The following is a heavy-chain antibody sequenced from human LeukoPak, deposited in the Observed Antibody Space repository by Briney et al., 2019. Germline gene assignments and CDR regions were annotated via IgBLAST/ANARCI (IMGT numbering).Heavy chain of an antibody. CDR3: ARVRWSGYYPYYFDY. Sequence: ASVKVSCKASGYTFTSYYMHWVRQAPGQGLEWMGWISAYNGNTNYAQKLQGRVTMTTDTSTSTAYMELRSLRSDDTAVYYCARVRWSGYYPYYFDYWGQGTLVTVSS. D-gene: IGHD3-3*01. V-gene: IGHV1-18*04. CDR2: ISAYNGNT. J-gene: IGHJ4*02. CDR1: GYTFTSYY.